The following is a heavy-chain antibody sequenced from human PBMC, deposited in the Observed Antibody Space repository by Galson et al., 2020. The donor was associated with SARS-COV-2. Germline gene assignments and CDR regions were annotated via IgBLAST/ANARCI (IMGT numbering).Heavy chain of an antibody. CDR3: ARFASLTPYDSSGYYRGDDY. J-gene: IGHJ4*02. CDR2: IYSGGST. V-gene: IGHV3-66*02. Sequence: EGSLRLSCAASGFTVSSNYMSWVRQAPGKGLEWVSVIYSGGSTYYADSVKGRFTISRDNSKNTLYLQMNSLRAEDTAVYYCARFASLTPYDSSGYYRGDDYWGQGTLVTFSS. D-gene: IGHD3-22*01. CDR1: GFTVSSNY.